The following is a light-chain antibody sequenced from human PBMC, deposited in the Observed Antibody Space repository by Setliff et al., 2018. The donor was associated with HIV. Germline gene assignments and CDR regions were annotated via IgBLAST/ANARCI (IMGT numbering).Light chain of an antibody. Sequence: QSVLSQPPSASGTSGQGVTISCSGSSSNIGVNVVNWYQHLPGTSPKLLIYNNYQRPSGVPDRFSGSKSGSSASLAISGLQSEDEADYYCAVWDNGLKGDVFGTGTKVTVL. J-gene: IGLJ1*01. CDR1: SSNIGVNV. CDR3: AVWDNGLKGDV. V-gene: IGLV1-44*01. CDR2: NNY.